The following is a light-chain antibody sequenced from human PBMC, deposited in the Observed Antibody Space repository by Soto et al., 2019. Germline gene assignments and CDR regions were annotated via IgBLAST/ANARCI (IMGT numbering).Light chain of an antibody. V-gene: IGKV3-15*01. J-gene: IGKJ4*01. CDR2: DAS. CDR1: QNGYHN. Sequence: EIVMTQSPATLSASPGEGATLSCKAGQNGYHNLAWYQQRPGQPPRLLIYDASTRATGISARFSGSGYGTEFTLTISSLQSEDFAVYFCQQCRNWPLTFGGGTKVEIK. CDR3: QQCRNWPLT.